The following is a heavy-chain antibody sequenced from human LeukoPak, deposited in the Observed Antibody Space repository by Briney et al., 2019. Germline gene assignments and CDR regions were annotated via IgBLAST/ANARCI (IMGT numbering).Heavy chain of an antibody. CDR3: AKGQWLVRDYFDY. J-gene: IGHJ4*02. CDR2: ISWNSGSI. D-gene: IGHD6-19*01. V-gene: IGHV3-9*01. CDR1: GFTFDDYA. Sequence: GGSLRLSCAASGFTFDDYAMHWVRQAPGKGLEWVSGISWNSGSIGYADSVKGRFTISRDNAKNSLYLQMNSLRAEDTALYYCAKGQWLVRDYFDYWDQGTLVTVSS.